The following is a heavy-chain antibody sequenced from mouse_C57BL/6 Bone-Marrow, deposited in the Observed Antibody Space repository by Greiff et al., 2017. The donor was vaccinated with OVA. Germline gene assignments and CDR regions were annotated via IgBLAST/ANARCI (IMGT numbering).Heavy chain of an antibody. CDR2: INPNNGGT. CDR1: GYTFTDYN. D-gene: IGHD2-2*01. CDR3: ARGDLWLRRGAWFAY. J-gene: IGHJ3*01. V-gene: IGHV1-18*01. Sequence: EVQLQQSGPELVKPGASVKIPCKASGYTFTDYNMDWVKQSHGKSLEWIGDINPNNGGTIYNQKFKGKATLTVDKSSSTAYMELRSLTSEDTAVYYCARGDLWLRRGAWFAYWGQGTLVTVSA.